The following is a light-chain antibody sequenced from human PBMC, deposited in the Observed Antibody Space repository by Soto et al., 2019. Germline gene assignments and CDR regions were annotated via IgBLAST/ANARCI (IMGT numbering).Light chain of an antibody. CDR3: QQYNSYWT. V-gene: IGKV1-5*01. J-gene: IGKJ1*01. CDR2: DAS. Sequence: DIQMTQSPSILSASVGDRVTITCRPSRSISSWLAWNQQKPGKAPNLLIYDASSLESGVPSRFSGSGSGTEFTLTISSLQPDDFATYYCQQYNSYWTFGQGTKVDI. CDR1: RSISSW.